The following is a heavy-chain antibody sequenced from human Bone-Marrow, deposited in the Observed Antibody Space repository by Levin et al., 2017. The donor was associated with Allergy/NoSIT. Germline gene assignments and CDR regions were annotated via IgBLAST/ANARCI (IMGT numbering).Heavy chain of an antibody. V-gene: IGHV3-30-3*01. CDR3: ARDLTTTFGVVSVSSYYYGMDV. CDR2: ISYDGFNK. Sequence: GESLKISCAASGFTFSSHAMHWVRQAPGKGLEWVALISYDGFNKYYADSVKGRFSISRDNSKNTLYVQMNSLRAEDTAVYYCARDLTTTFGVVSVSSYYYGMDVWGQGTTVTVSS. CDR1: GFTFSSHA. J-gene: IGHJ6*02. D-gene: IGHD3-3*01.